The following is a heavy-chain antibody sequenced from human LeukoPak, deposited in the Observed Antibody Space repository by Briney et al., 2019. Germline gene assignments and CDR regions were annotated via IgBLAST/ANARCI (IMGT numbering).Heavy chain of an antibody. CDR2: IYTSGST. CDR3: ARDYYYDSSGYYHFDY. J-gene: IGHJ4*02. Sequence: SETLSLTCTVSGGSISSYNWSWIRQPAGKGLEWIGRIYTSGSTNYNPSLKSRVTMSVDTSKNQFSLKLSSVTAADTAVHYCARDYYYDSSGYYHFDYWGQGTLVTVSS. CDR1: GGSISSYN. V-gene: IGHV4-4*07. D-gene: IGHD3-22*01.